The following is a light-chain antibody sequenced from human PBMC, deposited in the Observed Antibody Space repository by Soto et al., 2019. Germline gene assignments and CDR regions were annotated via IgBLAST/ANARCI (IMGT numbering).Light chain of an antibody. V-gene: IGLV2-14*01. CDR1: YTDVGGYNR. CDR2: EVD. J-gene: IGLJ1*01. CDR3: CSYTSTGTLYV. Sequence: QSALTQPASVSGSPGQSITISCTGTYTDVGGYNRVSWYQHHAGKGPKMLIFEVDNRPSGISDRFSGSKSGDTASLTISDLQAEDEADYYCCSYTSTGTLYVFGTGTKVTVL.